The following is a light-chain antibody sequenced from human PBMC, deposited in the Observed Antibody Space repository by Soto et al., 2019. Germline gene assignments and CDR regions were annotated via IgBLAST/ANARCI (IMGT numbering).Light chain of an antibody. CDR3: QQYHSWPQT. CDR2: GAS. Sequence: EIVVTQSPTTLSVSPGDRATLSCRASQSISGNLAWYQQQPGQAPRLLIYGASTRATGIPARFSGSGSGTEFTLTISSLQSEDFAVYYWQQYHSWPQTFGLGTKVEVK. J-gene: IGKJ1*01. V-gene: IGKV3-15*01. CDR1: QSISGN.